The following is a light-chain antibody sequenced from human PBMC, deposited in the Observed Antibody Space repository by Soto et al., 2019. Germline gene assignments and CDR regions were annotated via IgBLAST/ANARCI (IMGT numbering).Light chain of an antibody. J-gene: IGKJ1*01. CDR2: GAS. V-gene: IGKV3-20*01. CDR1: QSVSNSY. Sequence: EIVLTQSPGTLSLSPGERATLSCRASQSVSNSYLAWYQQKPGQAPRLLIYGASNRATGIPDRFSGSVSGTDFTLTSSRVEPEGFAVYYFQQYGTSPRTFGEGTKGEIK. CDR3: QQYGTSPRT.